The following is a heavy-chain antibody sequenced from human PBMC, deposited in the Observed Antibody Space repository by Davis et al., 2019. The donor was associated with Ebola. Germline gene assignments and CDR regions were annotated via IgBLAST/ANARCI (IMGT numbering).Heavy chain of an antibody. CDR1: GYTFTGYY. CDR2: INPNSGGT. D-gene: IGHD2-8*01. V-gene: IGHV1-2*04. J-gene: IGHJ3*02. CDR3: AREGRSGTNGVCCDAFDI. Sequence: ASVKVSCKASGYTFTGYYMHWVRQAPGQGLEWMGWINPNSGGTNYAQKFQGWVTMTRDTSISTVYMELSRLRSDDTAVYYCAREGRSGTNGVCCDAFDIWGQGTMVTVSS.